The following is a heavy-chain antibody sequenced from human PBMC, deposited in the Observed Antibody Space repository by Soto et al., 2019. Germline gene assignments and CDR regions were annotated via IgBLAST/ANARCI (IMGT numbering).Heavy chain of an antibody. J-gene: IGHJ6*02. Sequence: SETLSLTCTVSGGSISSGDYYWSWIRQPPGKGLEWIGYIYYSGSTYYNPSLKSRVTISVDTSKNQFSLKLSSVTAADTAVYYCASLVGTLPAPRGMDVWGQGTTVTVS. CDR3: ASLVGTLPAPRGMDV. D-gene: IGHD1-1*01. CDR2: IYYSGST. CDR1: GGSISSGDYY. V-gene: IGHV4-30-4*08.